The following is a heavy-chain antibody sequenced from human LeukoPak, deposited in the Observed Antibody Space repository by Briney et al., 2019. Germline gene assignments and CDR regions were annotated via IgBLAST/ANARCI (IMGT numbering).Heavy chain of an antibody. D-gene: IGHD6-19*01. CDR2: IYYSGST. CDR3: ARRLSSGWIRGPTTYFDY. J-gene: IGHJ4*02. CDR1: GGSISSYY. V-gene: IGHV4-59*08. Sequence: SETLSLTCTVSGGSISSYYWSWIRQPPGKGLEWIGYIYYSGSTNYNPSLKSRVTISVDTSKNQFSLKLSSVTAADTAVYYCARRLSSGWIRGPTTYFDYWGRGTLVTVSS.